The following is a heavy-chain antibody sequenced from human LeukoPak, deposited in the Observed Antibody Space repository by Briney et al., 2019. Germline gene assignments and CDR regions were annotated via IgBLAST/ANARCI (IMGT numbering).Heavy chain of an antibody. J-gene: IGHJ6*02. CDR2: IYYSGNT. CDR3: ARSYSSSDHYYYYGMDV. D-gene: IGHD6-13*01. V-gene: IGHV4-59*08. Sequence: SETLSLTCTVSGGSISSYYWSWIRQPPGKGLEWIGYIYYSGNTNYNPSLKSRDTISVDTSKNQFSLRLSSVTAADTAMYYCARSYSSSDHYYYYGMDVWGQGTTVTVSS. CDR1: GGSISSYY.